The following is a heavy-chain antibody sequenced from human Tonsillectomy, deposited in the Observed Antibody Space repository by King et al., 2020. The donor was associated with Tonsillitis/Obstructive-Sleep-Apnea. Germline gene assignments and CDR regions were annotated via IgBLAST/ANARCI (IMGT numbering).Heavy chain of an antibody. CDR1: GYTFTTYY. CDR3: RRCYCRSGGCFGGGDY. Sequence: QLVQSGAEVKKPGASVRVSCKASGYTFTTYYMQWVRQAPGQGLEWMGIINPSDGTTSYAQKLQGRVTMTRDTSTSTVYMGMSSLTYEDTAMYYCRRCYCRSGGCFGGGDYWGQGTLVTVSS. CDR2: INPSDGTT. V-gene: IGHV1-46*04. J-gene: IGHJ4*02. D-gene: IGHD2-15*01.